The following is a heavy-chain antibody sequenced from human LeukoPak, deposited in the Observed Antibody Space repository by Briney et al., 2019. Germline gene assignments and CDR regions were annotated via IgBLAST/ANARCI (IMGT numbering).Heavy chain of an antibody. V-gene: IGHV3-21*01. CDR1: GFTFSTYS. Sequence: GGSLRLSCAASGFTFSTYSMNWIRQPPGKGLEWVSSITSSSSYIYYADSVKGRFTVSRDNAKNSLYLQMHSRRADDTAVYYCARVAPGNGYSDYWGQGTLVTVSS. J-gene: IGHJ4*02. D-gene: IGHD6-13*01. CDR2: ITSSSSYI. CDR3: ARVAPGNGYSDY.